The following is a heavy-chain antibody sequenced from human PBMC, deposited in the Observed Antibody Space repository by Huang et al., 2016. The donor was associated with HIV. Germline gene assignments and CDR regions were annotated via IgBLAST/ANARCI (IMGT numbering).Heavy chain of an antibody. V-gene: IGHV3-30*03. Sequence: QVQLVESGGGVVQPGRSLRLSCAASGFIFRNYGMHWVRQAPGKGLEWVALISYDGSNKYYTDSGKGRFSISRDNSKNTLYLQMNSLRAEDTAVYYCALKGDSSGWEYFRHWGQGTLVTVSS. CDR1: GFIFRNYG. J-gene: IGHJ1*01. CDR3: ALKGDSSGWEYFRH. D-gene: IGHD6-19*01. CDR2: ISYDGSNK.